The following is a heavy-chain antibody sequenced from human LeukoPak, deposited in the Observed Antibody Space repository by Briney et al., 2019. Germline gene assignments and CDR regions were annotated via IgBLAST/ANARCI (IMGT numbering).Heavy chain of an antibody. D-gene: IGHD6-19*01. CDR2: ISSSSSYI. Sequence: GGSLRLSCAASGFTFSSYSMNWVRQAPGKGLEWVSSISSSSSYIFYADSVKGRFTISRDNAKNSLYLQMNSLRAEDTAVYYCAREISVAGLPIWGQGTMVTVSS. J-gene: IGHJ3*02. CDR1: GFTFSSYS. V-gene: IGHV3-21*01. CDR3: AREISVAGLPI.